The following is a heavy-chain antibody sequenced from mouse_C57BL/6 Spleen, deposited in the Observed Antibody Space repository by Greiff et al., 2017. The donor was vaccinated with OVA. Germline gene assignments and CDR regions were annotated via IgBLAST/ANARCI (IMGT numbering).Heavy chain of an antibody. J-gene: IGHJ4*01. CDR1: GFTFSSYG. CDR2: ISSGGSYT. V-gene: IGHV5-6*01. Sequence: EVKLVESGGDLVKPGGSLKLSCAASGFTFSSYGMSWVRQTPDKRLEWVATISSGGSYTYYPDSVKGRFTIARDNAKNTLYLQMSSLKSEDTAMYYCARQGDYDDGYAMDYWGQGTSVTVSS. CDR3: ARQGDYDDGYAMDY. D-gene: IGHD2-4*01.